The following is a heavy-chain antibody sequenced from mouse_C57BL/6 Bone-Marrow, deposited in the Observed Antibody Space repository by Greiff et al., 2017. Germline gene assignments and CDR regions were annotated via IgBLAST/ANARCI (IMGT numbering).Heavy chain of an antibody. CDR3: ARSGLRQDAMDY. CDR2: INPNNGGT. CDR1: GYTFTDYN. Sequence: EVKLMESGPELAKPGASVKIPCKASGYTFTDYNMDWVKQSHGKSLEWIGDINPNNGGTIYNQKFKGKATLTVDKSSSTAYMELRSLTSEDTAVYYCARSGLRQDAMDYWGQGTSVTVSS. J-gene: IGHJ4*01. V-gene: IGHV1-18*01. D-gene: IGHD2-4*01.